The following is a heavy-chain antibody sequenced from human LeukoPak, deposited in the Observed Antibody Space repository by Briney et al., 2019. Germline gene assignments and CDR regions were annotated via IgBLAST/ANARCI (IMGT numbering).Heavy chain of an antibody. CDR1: GFTFSSYE. Sequence: GGSLRLFCAASGFTFSSYEMNWVRQAPGKGLEWVSYISSSGSTIYYADSVKGRFTISRDNAKNSLYLQMNSLRAEDTAVYYCARDWKGVDYWGQGTLVTVSS. D-gene: IGHD1-1*01. V-gene: IGHV3-48*03. CDR2: ISSSGSTI. CDR3: ARDWKGVDY. J-gene: IGHJ4*02.